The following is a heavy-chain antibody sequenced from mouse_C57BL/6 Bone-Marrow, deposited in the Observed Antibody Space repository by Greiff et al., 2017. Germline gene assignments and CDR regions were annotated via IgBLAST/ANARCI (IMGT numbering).Heavy chain of an antibody. CDR2: IDPEIGNT. CDR3: SSFDGNYFDF. Sequence: DVQVVESGAELVRPGASVKLSCTASGFNIKDDYIHWVKQRPEQGLEWIGWIDPEIGNTEYASKFQGKATITSDTSSNTAYLQLSSLTSEDTAVYYCSSFDGNYFDFWGQGTPLTVAS. J-gene: IGHJ2*01. CDR1: GFNIKDDY. D-gene: IGHD2-3*01. V-gene: IGHV14-4*01.